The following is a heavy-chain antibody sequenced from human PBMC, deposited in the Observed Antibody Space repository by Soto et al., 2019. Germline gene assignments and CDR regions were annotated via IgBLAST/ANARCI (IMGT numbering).Heavy chain of an antibody. CDR3: ARDITDYDSKTEGFDY. V-gene: IGHV1-69*04. CDR1: GGTFSSYT. CDR2: IIPILGIA. D-gene: IGHD3-3*01. J-gene: IGHJ4*02. Sequence: GASVKVSCKASGGTFSSYTISWVRQAPGQGLEWMGRIIPILGIANYAQKFQGRVTITADKSTSTAYMELSSLRSEDTAVYYCARDITDYDSKTEGFDYWGQGTLVTVSS.